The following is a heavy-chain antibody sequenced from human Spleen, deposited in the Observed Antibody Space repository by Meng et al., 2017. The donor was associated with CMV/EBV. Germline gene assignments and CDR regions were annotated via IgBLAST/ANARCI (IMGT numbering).Heavy chain of an antibody. V-gene: IGHV3-48*04. CDR2: ISTSGDTM. CDR1: GFTFSSYW. Sequence: GGSLRLSCAASGFTFSSYWMSWVRQAPGKGLEWVSYISTSGDTMSYADSVKGRFTISRDNAKKSLSLQMNSLRVEDTAVYYCARTTLTYCSSWGQGTLVTVSS. D-gene: IGHD2-15*01. J-gene: IGHJ5*02. CDR3: ARTTLTYCSS.